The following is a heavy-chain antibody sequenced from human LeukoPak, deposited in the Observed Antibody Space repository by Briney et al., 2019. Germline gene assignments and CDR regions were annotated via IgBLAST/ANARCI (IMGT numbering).Heavy chain of an antibody. CDR1: GGTFSSYA. CDR2: IIPIFGSA. D-gene: IGHD1-26*01. Sequence: ASVKVSCKASGGTFSSYAISWVRQAPGQGLEWMGRIIPIFGSANYAQKFQGRVTITTDESTSTAYMELSSLRSEDTAVYYCARGTVGATVFDYWGQGTLVTVSS. CDR3: ARGTVGATVFDY. V-gene: IGHV1-69*05. J-gene: IGHJ4*02.